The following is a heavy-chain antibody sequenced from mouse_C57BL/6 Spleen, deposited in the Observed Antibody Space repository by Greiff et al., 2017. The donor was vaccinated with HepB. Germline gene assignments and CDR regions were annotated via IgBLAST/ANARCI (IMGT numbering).Heavy chain of an antibody. D-gene: IGHD4-1*02. J-gene: IGHJ2*01. CDR2: IDPSDSET. CDR1: GYTFTSYW. V-gene: IGHV1-52*01. Sequence: QVQLQQPGAELVRPGSSVKLSCKASGYTFTSYWMHWVKQRPIQGLEWIGNIDPSDSETHYNQKFKDKATLTVDKSSSTAYMQLSSLTSEDSAVYYCAREFPTGLDYWGQGNTLTVSS. CDR3: AREFPTGLDY.